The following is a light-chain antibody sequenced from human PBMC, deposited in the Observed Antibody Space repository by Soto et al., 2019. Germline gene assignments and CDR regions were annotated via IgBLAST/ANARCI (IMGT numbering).Light chain of an antibody. CDR1: QSVSTN. Sequence: EIVMTQSPATLSVSPGERVILSCRASQSVSTNLAWYQQKPGQAPRLLIYGASTRATGIPVRFGGSGSGTEFTLTINILQSEDFAVYYCQQYNNWPPFTFGPGTRVDLK. J-gene: IGKJ3*01. V-gene: IGKV3-15*01. CDR2: GAS. CDR3: QQYNNWPPFT.